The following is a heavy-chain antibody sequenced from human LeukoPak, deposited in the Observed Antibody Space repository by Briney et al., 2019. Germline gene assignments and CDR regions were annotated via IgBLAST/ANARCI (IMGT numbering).Heavy chain of an antibody. V-gene: IGHV3-23*01. CDR3: ARDRRVDFWSGFIHDAFDI. D-gene: IGHD3-3*01. CDR2: ISGSGGST. J-gene: IGHJ3*02. Sequence: PGGSLRLSCAASGFTFSSYAMSWVRQAPGKGLEWVSAISGSGGSTDYADSVKGRFTISRDNAKNSLYLQMNSLRAEDTALYYCARDRRVDFWSGFIHDAFDIWGQGTMVTVSS. CDR1: GFTFSSYA.